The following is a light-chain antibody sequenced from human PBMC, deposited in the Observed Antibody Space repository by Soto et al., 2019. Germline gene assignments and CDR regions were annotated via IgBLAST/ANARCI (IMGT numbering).Light chain of an antibody. J-gene: IGLJ1*01. V-gene: IGLV2-8*01. Sequence: QSALTQPPSASGSPGQSVTISCIGTSSAVGRYNYVSWYQHHPGKAPKLIIYEVTKRPSGVPDRFSGSKSANTASLTVSGLQADDEADYYCSSYVGSNNYVFGTGTKVTVL. CDR2: EVT. CDR1: SSAVGRYNY. CDR3: SSYVGSNNYV.